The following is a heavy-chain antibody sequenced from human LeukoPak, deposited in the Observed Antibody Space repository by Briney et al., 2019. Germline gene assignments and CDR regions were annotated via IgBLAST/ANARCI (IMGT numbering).Heavy chain of an antibody. D-gene: IGHD4-11*01. Sequence: GGSLRLSCAASGFTFSSYGMHWVRQAPGKGLEWVAVISYDGSNKYYADSVKGRFTISRDNSKNTLYLQMNSLRAEDTAVYYCAKDISVVTTEYFDYWGQGTLVTVSS. CDR3: AKDISVVTTEYFDY. V-gene: IGHV3-30*18. J-gene: IGHJ4*02. CDR1: GFTFSSYG. CDR2: ISYDGSNK.